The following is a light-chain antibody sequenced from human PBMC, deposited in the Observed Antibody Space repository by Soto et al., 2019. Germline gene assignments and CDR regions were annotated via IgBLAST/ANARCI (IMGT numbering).Light chain of an antibody. CDR2: AAS. J-gene: IGKJ5*01. V-gene: IGKV3-15*01. Sequence: EIVMTQSPATLSVSPGERVTLSCRASQSVSSNLAWYQQKAGQAPRLLIYAASTRATCIPVRLSGSGSGTEFTLTISSLQSEDFAVYYFQQYNKWPLTFGQGTRLEIK. CDR1: QSVSSN. CDR3: QQYNKWPLT.